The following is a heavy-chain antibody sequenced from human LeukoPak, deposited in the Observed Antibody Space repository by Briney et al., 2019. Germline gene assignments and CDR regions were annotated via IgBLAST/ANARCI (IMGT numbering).Heavy chain of an antibody. CDR1: VGSISSGDYY. V-gene: IGHV4-30-4*01. CDR3: ARSWGGDYALNS. Sequence: SQTLSLTCTVSVGSISSGDYYWSWIRQPPGKGLELIGYIYYSENTYYNPSLKSRVTMSVDTSKNQFSLKLSSVTAADTAVYSCARSWGGDYALNSWGQGTLVTVSS. J-gene: IGHJ4*02. D-gene: IGHD4-17*01. CDR2: IYYSENT.